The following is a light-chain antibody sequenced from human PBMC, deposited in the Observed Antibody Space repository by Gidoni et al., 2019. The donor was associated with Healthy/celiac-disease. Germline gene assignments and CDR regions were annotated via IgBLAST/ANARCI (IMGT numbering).Light chain of an antibody. J-gene: IGLJ2*01. CDR2: QDS. Sequence: SYELTQPPSVSVSPRQTAIITCSGDKLGDKYACWYQQKPGQSPVLVIYQDSKRPSGIPERFSGSNSGNTATLTISGTQAMDEADYYCQAWDSSVVFGGGTKLTVL. CDR3: QAWDSSVV. CDR1: KLGDKY. V-gene: IGLV3-1*01.